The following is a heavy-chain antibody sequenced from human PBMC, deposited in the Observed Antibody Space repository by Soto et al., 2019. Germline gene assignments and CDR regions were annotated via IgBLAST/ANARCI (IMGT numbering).Heavy chain of an antibody. CDR3: VRYSHGDY. CDR1: GFTLSRYW. Sequence: EVQLVESGGGLVQPGGSLRLSCAASGFTLSRYWMQWVRQAPGKGLEWVSRIDGDESATNYADSVKGRFTISRDNAKNTLHLQMNSLRAEDTAVYYCVRYSHGDYWGQGTLVTVSS. D-gene: IGHD1-26*01. V-gene: IGHV3-74*01. CDR2: IDGDESAT. J-gene: IGHJ4*02.